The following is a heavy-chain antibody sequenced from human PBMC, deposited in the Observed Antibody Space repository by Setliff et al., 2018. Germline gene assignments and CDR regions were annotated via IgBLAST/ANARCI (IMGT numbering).Heavy chain of an antibody. D-gene: IGHD6-19*01. V-gene: IGHV4-59*01. CDR2: IYRSGST. J-gene: IGHJ6*02. CDR3: ARAYSSGWYAVYTHYYGMDV. Sequence: PSETLSLTCTVSGGSISDYYWSWIRQAPGKGLEWIGYIYRSGSTNYNPSLKSRVTISVDKSKNQFSLKLSSVTAADTAVYYCARAYSSGWYAVYTHYYGMDVWGQGTTVTVSS. CDR1: GGSISDYY.